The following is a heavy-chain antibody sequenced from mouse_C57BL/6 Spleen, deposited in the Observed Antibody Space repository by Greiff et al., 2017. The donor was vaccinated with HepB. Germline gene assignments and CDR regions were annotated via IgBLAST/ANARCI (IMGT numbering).Heavy chain of an antibody. D-gene: IGHD2-4*01. CDR3: ARGDYDGG. CDR1: GFTFSSYG. Sequence: EVQLVESGGDLVKPGGSLKLSCAASGFTFSSYGMSWVRQTPDKRLEWVATISSGGSYTYYPDSVKGRFTISRDNAKNTLYLQMSSLKSEDTAMYYCARGDYDGGWGEGTTLTVSS. V-gene: IGHV5-6*01. J-gene: IGHJ2*01. CDR2: ISSGGSYT.